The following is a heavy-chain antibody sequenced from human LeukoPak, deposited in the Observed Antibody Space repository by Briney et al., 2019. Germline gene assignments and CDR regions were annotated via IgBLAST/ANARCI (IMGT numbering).Heavy chain of an antibody. D-gene: IGHD4-11*01. CDR3: ARATTVTTSPYYYYGMDV. CDR1: GFTFSSYS. V-gene: IGHV3-21*01. J-gene: IGHJ6*02. CDR2: ISSSSSYI. Sequence: GGSLRLSCAASGFTFSSYSMNWVRQAPGKGLEWVSSISSSSSYIYYADSVKGRFTISRDNAKNPLYLQMNSLRAEGTAVYYCARATTVTTSPYYYYGMDVWGQGATVTVSS.